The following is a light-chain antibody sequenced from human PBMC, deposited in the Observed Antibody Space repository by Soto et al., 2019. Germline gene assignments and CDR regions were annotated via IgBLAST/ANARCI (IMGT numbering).Light chain of an antibody. CDR3: QQYYTPPWT. J-gene: IGKJ1*01. CDR2: WAS. CDR1: QSILYTSNNRNY. V-gene: IGKV4-1*01. Sequence: DIVMTQSPDSLAVSLGERVTINCNSSQSILYTSNNRNYLAWYQQKPGQPPKLLLNWASARESGVPDRFSGSGSGTDFTLTINSLQTEDVATYYCQQYYTPPWTFGQGTKVDIK.